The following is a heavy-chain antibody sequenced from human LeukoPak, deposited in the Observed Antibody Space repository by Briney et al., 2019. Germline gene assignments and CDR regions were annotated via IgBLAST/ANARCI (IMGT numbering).Heavy chain of an antibody. Sequence: GASVKVSCKASGYTFTSYGISWVRQAPGQGLEWMGWISAYNGNTNYAQKLQGRVTMTTDTSTSTAYMELRSLRSDDTAVYYCARGGTLTLEPHTVDYWGQGTLVTVSS. V-gene: IGHV1-18*01. J-gene: IGHJ4*02. CDR3: ARGGTLTLEPHTVDY. CDR1: GYTFTSYG. D-gene: IGHD1-1*01. CDR2: ISAYNGNT.